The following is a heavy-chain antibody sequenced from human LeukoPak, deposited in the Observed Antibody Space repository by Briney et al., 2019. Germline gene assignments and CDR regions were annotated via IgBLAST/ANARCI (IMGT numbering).Heavy chain of an antibody. Sequence: ASVKVSCKASGYTFTSYYMHWVRQAPGQGLEWMGIINPSGGSTSYAQKFQGRVTMTRDTSTSTVYMELSSLRAEDTAVYYCAKVATYGDYAHVNDYWGQGTLVTVSS. J-gene: IGHJ4*02. CDR2: INPSGGST. D-gene: IGHD4-17*01. V-gene: IGHV1-46*01. CDR3: AKVATYGDYAHVNDY. CDR1: GYTFTSYY.